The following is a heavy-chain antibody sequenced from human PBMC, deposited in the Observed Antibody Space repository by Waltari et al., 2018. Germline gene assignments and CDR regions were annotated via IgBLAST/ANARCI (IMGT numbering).Heavy chain of an antibody. CDR2: IRQDGSEK. J-gene: IGHJ4*02. CDR1: GFTLSSFW. V-gene: IGHV3-7*01. Sequence: EVQLVESGGGLVQPGGSLSTSCAASGFTLSSFWMNWVRQTPGKGLEWVAGIRQDGSEKYYADSVKGRFTISRDNAKNSLYLQMNNLRAEDTAVYYCATSGWYCFDYWGQGTLVTVSS. D-gene: IGHD6-19*01. CDR3: ATSGWYCFDY.